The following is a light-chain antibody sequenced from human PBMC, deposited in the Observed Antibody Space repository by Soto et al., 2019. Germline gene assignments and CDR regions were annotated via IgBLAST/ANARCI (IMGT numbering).Light chain of an antibody. CDR3: QQYVSSVP. CDR2: GAS. J-gene: IGKJ1*01. V-gene: IGKV3-20*01. Sequence: EIVLTQSPGSLSLSPGERGTLSCRASQSVDSSFFAWYQQKPDQAPRLLIYGASNRATGIPDRFSGSGSGTDFTLTISRLEPEDFAVYYCQQYVSSVPCGQGTKVEIK. CDR1: QSVDSSF.